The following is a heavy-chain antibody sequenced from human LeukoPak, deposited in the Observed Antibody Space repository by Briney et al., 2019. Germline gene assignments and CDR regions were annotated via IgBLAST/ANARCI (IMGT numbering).Heavy chain of an antibody. Sequence: SETLSLTCTVSGGSISSYYWSWIRQPPGKGLEWIGYIYYSGSTNYNPSLKSRVTISVDTSKNQFSLKLSSVTAADTAVYYCAREVTMVRGVGWFDPWGQGTLATVSS. CDR2: IYYSGST. D-gene: IGHD3-10*01. J-gene: IGHJ5*02. V-gene: IGHV4-59*01. CDR3: AREVTMVRGVGWFDP. CDR1: GGSISSYY.